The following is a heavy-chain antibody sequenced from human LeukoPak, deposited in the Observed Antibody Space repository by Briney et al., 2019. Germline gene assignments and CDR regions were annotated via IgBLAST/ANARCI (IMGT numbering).Heavy chain of an antibody. CDR1: VDTLTDYY. Sequence: GASVKVSCKASVDTLTDYYMHWVRQAPGQGLEWMGRINPNSGGTNYAQKFQGRVTMTRDTSISTVYMELSRLRSDDTAVYYCAIVGYYESSGYYEYWGQGTLVTVSS. J-gene: IGHJ4*02. V-gene: IGHV1-2*06. CDR3: AIVGYYESSGYYEY. D-gene: IGHD3-22*01. CDR2: INPNSGGT.